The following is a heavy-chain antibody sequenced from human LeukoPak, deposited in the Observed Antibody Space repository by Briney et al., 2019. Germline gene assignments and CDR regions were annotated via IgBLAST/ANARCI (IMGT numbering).Heavy chain of an antibody. J-gene: IGHJ4*02. CDR1: GFIFDDYG. Sequence: GGSLRLSCAASGFIFDDYGMSWVRQGPGKGLEWVGRIESKTDGGTTDYAAPVKGRFTISRDDSTNTLYLQMNSLKSEDTAVYYCTTYGSGRKFDYWGQGILVTVSS. D-gene: IGHD3-10*01. V-gene: IGHV3-15*04. CDR3: TTYGSGRKFDY. CDR2: IESKTDGGTT.